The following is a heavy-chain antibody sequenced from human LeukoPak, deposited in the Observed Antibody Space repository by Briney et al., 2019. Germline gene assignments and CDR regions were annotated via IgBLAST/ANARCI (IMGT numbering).Heavy chain of an antibody. CDR2: IYYSGST. D-gene: IGHD3-22*01. CDR1: GDSISGSTYY. V-gene: IGHV4-61*01. Sequence: SETLSLTCTVSGDSISGSTYYWSWIRQPPGKGLEWIGYIYYSGSTNYNPSLKSRVTISVDTSKNQFSLRLSSVTAADTAVYYCARVTGYMIEDYFDYWGQGTLVTVSS. CDR3: ARVTGYMIEDYFDY. J-gene: IGHJ4*02.